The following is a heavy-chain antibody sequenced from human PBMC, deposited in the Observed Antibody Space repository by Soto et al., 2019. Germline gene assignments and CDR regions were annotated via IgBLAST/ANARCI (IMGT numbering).Heavy chain of an antibody. D-gene: IGHD6-19*01. V-gene: IGHV1-69*13. J-gene: IGHJ6*02. Sequence: SVKVSCKASGGTFSSYAISWVRRAPGQGLEWMGGIIPIFGTANYAQKFQGRVTITADESTSTAYMELSSLRSEDTAVYYCARDTAVACGEAAQTRNYGIDVWGQGTTVTVSS. CDR1: GGTFSSYA. CDR2: IIPIFGTA. CDR3: ARDTAVACGEAAQTRNYGIDV.